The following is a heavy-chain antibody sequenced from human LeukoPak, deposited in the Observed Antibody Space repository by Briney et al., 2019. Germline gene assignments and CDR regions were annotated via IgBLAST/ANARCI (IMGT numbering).Heavy chain of an antibody. CDR3: ARHRPYNSPGDY. CDR2: IYPGDSDT. J-gene: IGHJ4*02. CDR1: GYSFSNYW. V-gene: IGHV5-51*01. Sequence: GESLKISCKGSGYSFSNYWIGWVRQVPGKGLEWMGVIYPGDSDTRYSPSFQGRVTISADKSISTAYLQWSSLKASDTAIYYCARHRPYNSPGDYWGQGTLVTVSS. D-gene: IGHD1-20*01.